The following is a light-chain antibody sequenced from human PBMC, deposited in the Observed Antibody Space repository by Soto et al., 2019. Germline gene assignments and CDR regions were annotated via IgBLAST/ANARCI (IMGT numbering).Light chain of an antibody. CDR2: EVR. CDR1: NRDVGSYNL. CDR3: CSYAGSYTV. V-gene: IGLV2-14*01. J-gene: IGLJ2*01. Sequence: QSALTQPASVSGSPGQSITIACTGTNRDVGSYNLVSWYQQRPGEAPKLIISEVRNRPSGISYRFTGSKSGNTASLTISGLQAEDEADYYCCSYAGSYTVFGGGTKLTVL.